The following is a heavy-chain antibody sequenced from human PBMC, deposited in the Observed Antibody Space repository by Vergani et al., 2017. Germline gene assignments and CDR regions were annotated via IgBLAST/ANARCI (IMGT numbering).Heavy chain of an antibody. Sequence: VQLVESGGGLVQPGGSLRLSCTASGFTFSNYWMQWVRQAPGKGLEWLGYIRNKGFDGATQYAPSLKGRFTISRDDSKSIAYLQMNFLKVEDTAVYYCTRRYCTITDCYGGGFDIWGQGKTVTVSS. CDR1: GFTFSNYW. CDR3: TRRYCTITDCYGGGFDI. J-gene: IGHJ3*02. V-gene: IGHV3-71*01. CDR2: IRNKGFDGAT. D-gene: IGHD2-2*01.